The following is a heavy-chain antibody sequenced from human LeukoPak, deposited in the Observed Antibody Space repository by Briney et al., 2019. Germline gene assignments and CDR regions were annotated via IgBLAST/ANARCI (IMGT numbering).Heavy chain of an antibody. Sequence: ASVKVSCKASGYTFTNFDINWVRQATGQGLEWMAWMSPNNGNTGNAQKFQGRVTMTRNTSISTAYMELSSLRSEDTAVYYCARGGHVLDYYDSSGFQLFDYWGQGTLVTVSS. CDR2: MSPNNGNT. V-gene: IGHV1-8*02. CDR1: GYTFTNFD. CDR3: ARGGHVLDYYDSSGFQLFDY. J-gene: IGHJ4*02. D-gene: IGHD3-22*01.